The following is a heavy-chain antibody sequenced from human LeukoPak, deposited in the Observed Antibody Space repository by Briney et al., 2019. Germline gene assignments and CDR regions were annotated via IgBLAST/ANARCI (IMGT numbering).Heavy chain of an antibody. V-gene: IGHV1-18*01. D-gene: IGHD4-17*01. CDR1: GYTFTSYP. Sequence: ASGKVSCTASGYTFTSYPISWGRQAPGQGLEWMGWITTYNGNTNYAQKLQGRVTMTTDTSTSTAYMDLRGLRSDDTAVYYCARGYDYGDYVGDFDYWGQGTLVTVSS. CDR3: ARGYDYGDYVGDFDY. J-gene: IGHJ4*02. CDR2: ITTYNGNT.